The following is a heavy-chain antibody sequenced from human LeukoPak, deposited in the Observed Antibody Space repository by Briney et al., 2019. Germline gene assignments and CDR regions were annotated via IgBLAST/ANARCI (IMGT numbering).Heavy chain of an antibody. CDR2: NTGTP. D-gene: IGHD3-9*01. V-gene: IGHV7-4-1*02. CDR3: ARGHPGYFDWLSPDLDY. J-gene: IGHJ4*02. Sequence: NTGTPTYAQGFTGRFVFSLDTSVSTAYLQISSLKAEDTAVYYCARGHPGYFDWLSPDLDYWGQGTLVTVSS.